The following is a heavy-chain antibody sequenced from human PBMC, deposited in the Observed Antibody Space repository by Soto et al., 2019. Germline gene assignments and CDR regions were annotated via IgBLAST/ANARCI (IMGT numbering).Heavy chain of an antibody. J-gene: IGHJ5*02. V-gene: IGHV4-59*01. Sequence: PSETLSLTCTVSGVSIDNFFWSWIRQTPGKGLERIGYVSQGGTTAYMSEGETTSYNPSLESRATISLDLPKNQFSLKLTSVTAADTAVYYCARDRGGITVSSKPLGEWFDPWGQGTLVTVSS. CDR2: VSQGGTT. D-gene: IGHD3-16*01. CDR3: ARDRGGITVSSKPLGEWFDP. CDR1: GVSIDNFF.